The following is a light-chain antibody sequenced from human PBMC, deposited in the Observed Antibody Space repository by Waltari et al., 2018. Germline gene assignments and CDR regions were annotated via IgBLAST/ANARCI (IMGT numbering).Light chain of an antibody. CDR3: AAWDDSLNGRGV. CDR2: SNN. V-gene: IGLV1-44*01. Sequence: QSVLTQPPSASGTPGQRVTISCSGSSSNIGSNTVNWYQQLPGTAPQLRIYSNNQRPSGVPDRFSGSKSGTSASLAISGLQSEDEAYYYCAAWDDSLNGRGVFGGGTKLTVL. CDR1: SSNIGSNT. J-gene: IGLJ2*01.